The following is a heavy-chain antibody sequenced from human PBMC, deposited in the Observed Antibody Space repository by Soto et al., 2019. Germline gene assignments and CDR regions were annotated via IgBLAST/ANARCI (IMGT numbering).Heavy chain of an antibody. CDR1: GFTFDSYG. CDR2: ISSDGNNK. J-gene: IGHJ5*02. Sequence: QVQLVESGGGVVQPGRSLRLSCADSGFTFDSYGMHWVRQAPGKGLEWVAVISSDGNNKYYADSVKGRFTISRDNFKNPLYLQMSSLRADDTAVYYCAKDLLPNTVTTCGSWGQGTLVTVSS. D-gene: IGHD4-17*01. V-gene: IGHV3-30*18. CDR3: AKDLLPNTVTTCGS.